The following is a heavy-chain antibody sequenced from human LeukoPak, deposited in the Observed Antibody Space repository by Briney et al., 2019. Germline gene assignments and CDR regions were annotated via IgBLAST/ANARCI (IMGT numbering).Heavy chain of an antibody. Sequence: SSETLSLTCTVSGGSISSYYWSWIRQPPGKGLEWIGYIYYSGSTNYNPSLKSRVTISVDTSKNQFSLKLSSVTAADTAVYYCASQEVRGESYYYYGMDVWGQGTTVTVSS. CDR2: IYYSGST. CDR3: ASQEVRGESYYYYGMDV. CDR1: GGSISSYY. J-gene: IGHJ6*02. D-gene: IGHD3-10*01. V-gene: IGHV4-59*08.